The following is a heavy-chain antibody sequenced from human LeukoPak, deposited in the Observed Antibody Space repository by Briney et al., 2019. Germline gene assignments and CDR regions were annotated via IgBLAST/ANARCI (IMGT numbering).Heavy chain of an antibody. CDR1: GGSISSYY. V-gene: IGHV4-59*01. D-gene: IGHD2-2*01. Sequence: SETLSLTCTVSGGSISSYYWSWIRQPPGKGLERIGYIYYSGSTNYNPSLKSRVTISVDTSKNQFSLKLSSVIAADTAVYYCARDNTLGYCSSTSCPHPGGGFDIWGQGTMVTVSS. J-gene: IGHJ3*02. CDR2: IYYSGST. CDR3: ARDNTLGYCSSTSCPHPGGGFDI.